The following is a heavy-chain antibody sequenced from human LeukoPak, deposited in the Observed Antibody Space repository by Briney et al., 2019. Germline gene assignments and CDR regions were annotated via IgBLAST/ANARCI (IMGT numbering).Heavy chain of an antibody. J-gene: IGHJ3*02. CDR2: ISAYNGNT. D-gene: IGHD5-12*01. Sequence: VASVKVSCKASGYTFTSYGISWVRQAPGQGLEWMGWISAYNGNTNYAQKLQGRVTMTTDTSTSTAYMELRSLRSDDTAVYYCARDLPATAPRGYSGYDQAGFHDAFDIWGQGTMVTVSS. CDR1: GYTFTSYG. CDR3: ARDLPATAPRGYSGYDQAGFHDAFDI. V-gene: IGHV1-18*01.